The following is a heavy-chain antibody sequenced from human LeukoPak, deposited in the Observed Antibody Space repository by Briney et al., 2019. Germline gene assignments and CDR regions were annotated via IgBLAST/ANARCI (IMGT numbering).Heavy chain of an antibody. CDR1: GGSITSGTYY. D-gene: IGHD3-10*01. CDR2: IYSSGDT. CDR3: ARTRGKIYRGGGFDI. J-gene: IGHJ3*02. V-gene: IGHV4-31*03. Sequence: PSQTLSLTCTVSGGSITSGTYYWTWIRHHPGKGLEWIGYIYSSGDTQYNPSLRSRVTMSVDTSKSQFSLKLSSVTAADTAVYFWARTRGKIYRGGGFDIWGQGTIVTV.